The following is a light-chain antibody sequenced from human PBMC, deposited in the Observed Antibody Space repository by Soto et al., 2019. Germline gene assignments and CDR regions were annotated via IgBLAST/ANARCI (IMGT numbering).Light chain of an antibody. V-gene: IGKV1-5*03. CDR3: QQYNSYWT. CDR2: KAS. CDR1: QSISSW. Sequence: DIQMTQSPSTLSEPVGDRVTITCRASQSISSWLAWYQQKPGKAPKLLIYKASSLESGVPSRFSGSGSGTEFTLTISSLQPDDFATYYCQQYNSYWTFGQGTKVEIK. J-gene: IGKJ1*01.